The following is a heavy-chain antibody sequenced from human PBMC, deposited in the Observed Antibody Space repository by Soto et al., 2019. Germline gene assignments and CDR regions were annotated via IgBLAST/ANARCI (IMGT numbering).Heavy chain of an antibody. CDR2: IYYSGST. J-gene: IGHJ4*02. V-gene: IGHV4-31*03. Sequence: SPTLSLTCTVSGGSISSGGYYWSWIRQHPGKGLEWIGYIYYSGSTYYNPSLKSRVTISVDTSKNQFSLKLSSVTAADTAVYYCARGILEWLLPYYFDYWGQGTLVTVSS. D-gene: IGHD3-3*01. CDR1: GGSISSGGYY. CDR3: ARGILEWLLPYYFDY.